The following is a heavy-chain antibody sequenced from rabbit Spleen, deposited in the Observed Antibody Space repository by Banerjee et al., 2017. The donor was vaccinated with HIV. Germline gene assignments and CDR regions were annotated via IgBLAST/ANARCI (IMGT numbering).Heavy chain of an antibody. J-gene: IGHJ4*01. CDR2: IDPLFGST. V-gene: IGHV1S7*01. Sequence: WVRQAPGKGLEWIGYIDPLFGSTYYANSVKGRFTISRDNAQNTVFLQMTSLTAADTATYFCARDLTAVIGWNFGWWGPGTLVTVS. D-gene: IGHD1-1*01. CDR3: ARDLTAVIGWNFGW.